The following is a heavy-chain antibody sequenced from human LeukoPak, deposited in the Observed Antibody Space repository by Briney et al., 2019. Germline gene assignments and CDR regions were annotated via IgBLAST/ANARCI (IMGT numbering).Heavy chain of an antibody. CDR1: GFPFSSYW. CDR2: ISYDGSNK. Sequence: SGGSLRLSCVASGFPFSSYWMTWVRQAPGKGLEWVAVISYDGSNKYYADSVKGRFTISRDNAKNTLYLQMNSLRAEDTAVYYCTRDWRNLGYDYWGQGTLVTVSS. J-gene: IGHJ4*02. V-gene: IGHV3-30*03. D-gene: IGHD5-12*01. CDR3: TRDWRNLGYDY.